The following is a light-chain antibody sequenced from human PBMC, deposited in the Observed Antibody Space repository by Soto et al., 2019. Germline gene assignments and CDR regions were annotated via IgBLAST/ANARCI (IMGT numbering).Light chain of an antibody. Sequence: HSVLTQPPSASGTPGQRVTISCSGSSSNIGSNTVNWYQQLPGTAPKLLIYSNNQRPLGVPDRFSGSKSGTSASLAISGLQSEDEAEYYCASWDDSLIGIFGGGTKVTVL. CDR2: SNN. J-gene: IGLJ2*01. CDR1: SSNIGSNT. V-gene: IGLV1-44*01. CDR3: ASWDDSLIGI.